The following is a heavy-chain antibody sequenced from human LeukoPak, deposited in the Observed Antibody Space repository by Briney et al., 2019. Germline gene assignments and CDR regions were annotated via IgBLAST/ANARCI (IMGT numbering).Heavy chain of an antibody. D-gene: IGHD1-7*01. CDR2: ISSSSSTI. V-gene: IGHV3-21*04. J-gene: IGHJ4*02. CDR1: GFTFSSYS. Sequence: GGSLRLSCAASGFTFSSYSMNWVRQAPGKGLEWVSSISSSSSTIYYADSVKGRFTISRDNAKNSLYLQMNSLRAEDTAVYYCAKDERNWNYNLASQTYDWGQGTLVTVSS. CDR3: AKDERNWNYNLASQTYD.